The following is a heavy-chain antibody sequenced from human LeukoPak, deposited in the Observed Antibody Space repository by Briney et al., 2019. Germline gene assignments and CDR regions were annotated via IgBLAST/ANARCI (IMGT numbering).Heavy chain of an antibody. CDR2: INPRGGST. D-gene: IGHD4-23*01. Sequence: APVKVSCKASGYTFTTYYMYWVRQAPGQGLEWMGRINPRGGSTIYAQKFQGRVTMTRDTSTTTVYMELSSLRSEDTAVYYCARETYGANSGATDYWGQGTLVTVSS. CDR3: ARETYGANSGATDY. CDR1: GYTFTTYY. J-gene: IGHJ4*02. V-gene: IGHV1-46*01.